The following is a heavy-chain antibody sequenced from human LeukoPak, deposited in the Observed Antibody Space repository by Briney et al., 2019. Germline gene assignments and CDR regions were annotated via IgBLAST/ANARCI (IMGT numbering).Heavy chain of an antibody. CDR2: ISGSGGST. D-gene: IGHD2-15*01. CDR3: AKDEPSYCSGGSCYGFDY. V-gene: IGHV3-23*01. Sequence: GGSLRLSCAASGFTFSSYGMSWVRQAPGKGLEWVSAISGSGGSTYYADSVKGRFTISRDNSKNTLYLQMNSLRAEDTAVYYCAKDEPSYCSGGSCYGFDYWGQGTLVTVSS. CDR1: GFTFSSYG. J-gene: IGHJ4*02.